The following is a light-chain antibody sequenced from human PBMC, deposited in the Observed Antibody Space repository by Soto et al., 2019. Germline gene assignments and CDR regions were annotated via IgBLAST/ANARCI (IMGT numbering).Light chain of an antibody. CDR3: MQALEPPGT. V-gene: IGKV2-28*01. Sequence: DIVMTQSPLSLPVTPGEPASISCRSSQSLLDSVGYTYLDWYLQKPGQSPQLLIYLGSNRASGVPDRFCGSGSRTDFTLKLGRVEAEDVGVYYCMQALEPPGTFGQGTKVEIK. CDR2: LGS. J-gene: IGKJ1*01. CDR1: QSLLDSVGYTY.